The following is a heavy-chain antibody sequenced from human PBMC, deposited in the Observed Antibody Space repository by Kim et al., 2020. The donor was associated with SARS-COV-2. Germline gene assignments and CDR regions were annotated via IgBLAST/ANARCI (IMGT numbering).Heavy chain of an antibody. V-gene: IGHV3-73*01. CDR1: GFVFSGSA. CDR3: TRVPGTKLAFWDAFEI. CDR2: IRSKPNIYAT. Sequence: GGSLRLSCAASGFVFSGSAMHWVRQASGKGLEWVGRIRSKPNIYATAYPAPVKGRFTIYREDSKNTPNLQINNLKTEETADYNCTRVPGTKLAFWDAFEIWGEGEKVTVSS. J-gene: IGHJ3*02. D-gene: IGHD1-1*01.